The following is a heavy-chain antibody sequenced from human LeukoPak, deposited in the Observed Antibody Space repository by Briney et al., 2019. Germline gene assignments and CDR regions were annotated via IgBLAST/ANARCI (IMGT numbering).Heavy chain of an antibody. Sequence: SETLSLTCTVSGGSISSYYWSWIRQPPGKGLEWIGYIYYSGSTNYNPSLKSRVTISVDTSKNQFSLKLSSVTAADTAVYYCASVGRIAAAGRAYFQRWGQGTLVTVSS. CDR2: IYYSGST. CDR3: ASVGRIAAAGRAYFQR. J-gene: IGHJ1*01. CDR1: GGSISSYY. D-gene: IGHD6-13*01. V-gene: IGHV4-59*01.